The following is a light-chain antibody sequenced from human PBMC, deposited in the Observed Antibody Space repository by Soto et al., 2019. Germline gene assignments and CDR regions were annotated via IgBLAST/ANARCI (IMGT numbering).Light chain of an antibody. CDR2: GAS. CDR3: QQYNNWPPLT. CDR1: QSVSSN. Sequence: EIVMTQSPATLAVSPGERAPLSCRASQSVSSNFAWYQQKPGQAPRLLIYGASTRATGIPARFSGIGSGTEFTLTISSLQSEDFAVYYWQQYNNWPPLTFGQGTKVEIK. J-gene: IGKJ1*01. V-gene: IGKV3-15*01.